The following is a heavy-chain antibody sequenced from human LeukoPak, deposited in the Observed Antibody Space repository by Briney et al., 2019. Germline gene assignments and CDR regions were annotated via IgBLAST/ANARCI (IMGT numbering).Heavy chain of an antibody. CDR1: GGSISSSNW. V-gene: IGHV4-4*02. J-gene: IGHJ5*02. Sequence: SGTLSLTCAVSGGSISSSNWWSWVRQPPGKGLEWIGEIYHSGSTNYNPSLKGRVTISVDKSKNQFSLKLSSVTAADTAVYYCARGLLPGWFDPWGQGTLVTVSS. CDR3: ARGLLPGWFDP. CDR2: IYHSGST. D-gene: IGHD3-10*01.